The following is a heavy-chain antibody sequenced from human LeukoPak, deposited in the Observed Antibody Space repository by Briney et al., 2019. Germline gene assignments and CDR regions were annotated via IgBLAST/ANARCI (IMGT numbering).Heavy chain of an antibody. CDR2: INHSGST. CDR1: GGSFSGYY. V-gene: IGHV4-34*01. D-gene: IGHD3-10*01. CDR3: ARHGFVPYYYGSGSWTRYSWFDP. Sequence: SETLSLTCAVYGGSFSGYYWSWIRQPPGKGLEWIGEINHSGSTNYNPSLKSRVTISVDTSKNQFSLKLSSVTAADTAVYYCARHGFVPYYYGSGSWTRYSWFDPWGQGTLVTVSS. J-gene: IGHJ5*02.